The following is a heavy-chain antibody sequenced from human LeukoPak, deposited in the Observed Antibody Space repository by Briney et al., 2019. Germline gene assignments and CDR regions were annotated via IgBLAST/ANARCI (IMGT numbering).Heavy chain of an antibody. CDR3: ARESGSYYASAFDI. D-gene: IGHD1-26*01. V-gene: IGHV3-7*01. CDR1: GFTFSSYW. J-gene: IGHJ3*02. CDR2: IKQDGSEK. Sequence: QPGGSLRLSCAASGFTFSSYWMSWVRQAPGKGLEWVANIKQDGSEKYYVDSVKGRFTISRDNAKNSLYLQMNSLRAEDTAVYYCARESGSYYASAFDIWGQGTMVTVSS.